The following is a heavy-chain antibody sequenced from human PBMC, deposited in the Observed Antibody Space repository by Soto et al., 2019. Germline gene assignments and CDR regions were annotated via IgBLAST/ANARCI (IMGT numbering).Heavy chain of an antibody. Sequence: QVQLVESGGGVVQPGRSLRLSCAASGFTFSNFGMHWVRQAPGKGLEWVAAISADGSDKYFSGSVKGRFTISRDNSKNTLFLQMNSLRLEDTAVYYCVKGSDVARQELDYWGQGTLFMVSS. D-gene: IGHD3-3*01. CDR2: ISADGSDK. J-gene: IGHJ4*02. V-gene: IGHV3-30*18. CDR3: VKGSDVARQELDY. CDR1: GFTFSNFG.